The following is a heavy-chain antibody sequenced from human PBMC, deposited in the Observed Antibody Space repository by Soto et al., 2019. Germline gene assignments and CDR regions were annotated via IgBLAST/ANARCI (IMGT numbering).Heavy chain of an antibody. Sequence: SETLSLTCTVSGGSISSSSYYWGWIRQPPGKGLEWIGSIYYSGSTYYNPSLKSRVTISVDTSKNQFSLKLSSVTAADTAVYYCARDIGTYYYDSSGYYYENWFDPWGQGTLVTVSS. CDR1: GGSISSSSYY. CDR2: IYYSGST. CDR3: ARDIGTYYYDSSGYYYENWFDP. J-gene: IGHJ5*02. V-gene: IGHV4-39*07. D-gene: IGHD3-22*01.